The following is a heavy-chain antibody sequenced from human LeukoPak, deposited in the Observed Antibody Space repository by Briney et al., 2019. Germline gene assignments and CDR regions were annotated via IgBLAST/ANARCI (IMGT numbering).Heavy chain of an antibody. CDR1: GFTFSSYE. J-gene: IGHJ6*04. V-gene: IGHV3-48*03. CDR2: ISSGSTI. CDR3: AELGITMIGGV. D-gene: IGHD3-10*02. Sequence: GGSLRLSCAASGFTFSSYEMNWVRQAPGKGLEWVSYISSGSTIYYADSVKGRFTISRDNAKNSLYLQMNSLRAEDTAVYYCAELGITMIGGVWGKGTTVTISS.